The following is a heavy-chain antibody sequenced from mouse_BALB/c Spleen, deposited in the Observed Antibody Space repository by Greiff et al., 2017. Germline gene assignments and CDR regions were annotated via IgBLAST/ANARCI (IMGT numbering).Heavy chain of an antibody. Sequence: EVHVVESGGGLVQPGGSRKLSCAASGFTFSSFGMHWVRQAPEKGLEWVAYISSGSSTIYYADTVKGRFTISRDNPKNTLFLQMTSLRSEDTAMYYCARVGNYYFDYWGQGTTLTVSS. D-gene: IGHD2-1*01. J-gene: IGHJ2*01. CDR2: ISSGSSTI. V-gene: IGHV5-17*02. CDR1: GFTFSSFG. CDR3: ARVGNYYFDY.